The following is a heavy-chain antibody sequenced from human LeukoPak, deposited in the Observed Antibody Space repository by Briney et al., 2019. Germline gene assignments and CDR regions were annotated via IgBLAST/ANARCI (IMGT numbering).Heavy chain of an antibody. CDR1: GYTFTSYD. Sequence: ASVKVSCKASGYTFTSYDINWVRQATGQGLEWMGWMNPNSGNTGYAQKFQGRVTMTRNTSISTAYMELSSLRSEDTAVYYCATLASFTMTVIGWFDSWGQGTLVTVSS. D-gene: IGHD4-11*01. CDR3: ATLASFTMTVIGWFDS. V-gene: IGHV1-8*01. CDR2: MNPNSGNT. J-gene: IGHJ5*01.